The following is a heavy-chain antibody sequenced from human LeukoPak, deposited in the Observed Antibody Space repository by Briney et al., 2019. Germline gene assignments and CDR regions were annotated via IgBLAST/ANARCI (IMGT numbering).Heavy chain of an antibody. CDR3: GKTTVGYSSGRYPGWPVDY. D-gene: IGHD2-15*01. J-gene: IGHJ4*02. Sequence: GGSLRLSCAASGFTFNNYAMYWVRQAPGKGLEWVSGIFGSGGSAHYADSVKGRFTISRHNSKNTVYLQLDSLRVEDTAVYYCGKTTVGYSSGRYPGWPVDYWGQGTLVTVSS. CDR2: IFGSGGSA. CDR1: GFTFNNYA. V-gene: IGHV3-23*01.